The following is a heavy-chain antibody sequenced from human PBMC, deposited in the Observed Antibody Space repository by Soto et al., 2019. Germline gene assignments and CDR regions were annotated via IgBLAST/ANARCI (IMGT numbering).Heavy chain of an antibody. V-gene: IGHV1-69*02. CDR2: IIPILGIA. J-gene: IGHJ4*02. CDR3: PELLCMGLAPAGGSLDN. D-gene: IGHD2-2*01. Sequence: QVQLVQSGAEVKKPGSSVKVSCKASGGTFSSYTISWVRQAPGQGLEWMGRIIPILGIANSAQKFQGRVTITAAKSTSXXYMEQSRLRSADRSGYCSPELLCMGLAPAGGSLDNRGQGTLVTVSS. CDR1: GGTFSSYT.